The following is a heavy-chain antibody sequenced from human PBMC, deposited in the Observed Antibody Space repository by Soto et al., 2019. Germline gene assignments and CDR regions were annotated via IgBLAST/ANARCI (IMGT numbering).Heavy chain of an antibody. Sequence: QVQLQESGPGLVKPSQTLSLTCTVSGGSISSGGYYWSWIRQHQGKGLEWIGYIYYSGSTYYNPSLKSRVTISVDSSKNQFSLKLSSVTAADTAVYYCARDITRYDFWSGYYTGAFDIWGQGTMVTVSS. J-gene: IGHJ3*02. V-gene: IGHV4-31*03. CDR2: IYYSGST. CDR3: ARDITRYDFWSGYYTGAFDI. D-gene: IGHD3-3*01. CDR1: GGSISSGGYY.